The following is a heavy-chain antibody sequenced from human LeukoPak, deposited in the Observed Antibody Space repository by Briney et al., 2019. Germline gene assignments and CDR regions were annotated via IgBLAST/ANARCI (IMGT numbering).Heavy chain of an antibody. J-gene: IGHJ4*02. CDR2: INPNSGGT. CDR3: ARYRGYSYGFDY. CDR1: RYTLTGYY. Sequence: RASVKVSRKPSRYTLTGYYMHWVRQAPAQGLEWMGWINPNSGGTNYAQKFQGRVTMHRETPISTAYMELSRLRSDDMAVYYCARYRGYSYGFDYWGEGTLVTVSS. D-gene: IGHD5-18*01. V-gene: IGHV1-2*02.